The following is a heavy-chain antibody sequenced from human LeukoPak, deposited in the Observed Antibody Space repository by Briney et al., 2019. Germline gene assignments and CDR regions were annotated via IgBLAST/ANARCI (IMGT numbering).Heavy chain of an antibody. D-gene: IGHD6-19*01. CDR2: IYTSGST. CDR3: ARDPGYSSGWLDY. V-gene: IGHV4-61*02. CDR1: GGSISSGSYY. Sequence: SETLSLTCTVSGGSISSGSYYWSWIRQPAGKGLEWIGRIYTSGSTNYNPSLKSRVTISVDTSKNQFSLKLSSVTAADTAVYYCARDPGYSSGWLDYWGQGILVTVSS. J-gene: IGHJ4*02.